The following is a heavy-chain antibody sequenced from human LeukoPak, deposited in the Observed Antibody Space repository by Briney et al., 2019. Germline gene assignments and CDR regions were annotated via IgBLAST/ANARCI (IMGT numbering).Heavy chain of an antibody. D-gene: IGHD1/OR15-1a*01. CDR3: LVTTRSRGFDY. CDR2: IYSGGST. CDR1: GFTVSSNY. J-gene: IGHJ4*02. Sequence: GGSLRLSCAASGFTVSSNYMNWVRQAPGEGLEWVSVIYSGGSTVYADSVKGRFTISRDNSKNTLYLQMNSLRAEDTAVYYCLVTTRSRGFDYWGQGTLVTVSS. V-gene: IGHV3-66*01.